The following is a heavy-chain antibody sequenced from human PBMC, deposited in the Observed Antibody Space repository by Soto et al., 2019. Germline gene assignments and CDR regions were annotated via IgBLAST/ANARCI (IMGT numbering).Heavy chain of an antibody. CDR2: ISSSGSTI. D-gene: IGHD3-3*01. J-gene: IGHJ5*02. CDR1: GFTFSSYE. V-gene: IGHV3-48*03. Sequence: GGSLRLSCAASGFTFSSYEMNWVSQAPGKGLEWVSYISSSGSTIYYAESVKGRFTISRDNAKNSLYLQMNSLRAEDTAVYYCARDRPPITIFGVDPPYNWFYPWGQGTLVTVSS. CDR3: ARDRPPITIFGVDPPYNWFYP.